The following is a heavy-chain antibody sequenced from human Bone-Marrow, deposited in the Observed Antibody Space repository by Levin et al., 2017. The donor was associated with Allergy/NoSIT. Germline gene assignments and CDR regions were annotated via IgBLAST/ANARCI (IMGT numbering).Heavy chain of an antibody. V-gene: IGHV3-30*18. CDR2: ISYDGSNK. J-gene: IGHJ6*02. Sequence: QTGGSLRLSCAASGFTFSSYGMHWVRQAPGKGLEWVAVISYDGSNKYYADSVKGRFTISRDNSKNTLYLQMNSLRAEDTAVYYCAKEGYCSGGSCYHVGMDVWGQGTTVTVSS. D-gene: IGHD2-15*01. CDR1: GFTFSSYG. CDR3: AKEGYCSGGSCYHVGMDV.